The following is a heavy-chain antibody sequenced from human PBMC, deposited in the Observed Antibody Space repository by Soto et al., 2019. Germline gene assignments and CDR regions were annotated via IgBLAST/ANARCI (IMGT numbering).Heavy chain of an antibody. Sequence: GASVKVSCKASGYTFTGYYMHWVRQAPGQGLEWMGWINPNSGGTNYAQKFQGRVTMTRDTSISTAYTELSRLRSDDTAVYYCARDGPGLAVADNWFDSWGQGTLVTVSS. J-gene: IGHJ5*01. V-gene: IGHV1-2*02. CDR3: ARDGPGLAVADNWFDS. CDR2: INPNSGGT. D-gene: IGHD6-19*01. CDR1: GYTFTGYY.